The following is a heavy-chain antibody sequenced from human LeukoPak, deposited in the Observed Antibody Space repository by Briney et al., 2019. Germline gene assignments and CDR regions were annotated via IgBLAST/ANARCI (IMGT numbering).Heavy chain of an antibody. CDR2: ISYGGSNK. CDR1: GFTFSSYA. V-gene: IGHV3-30*04. J-gene: IGHJ6*03. CDR3: ARDTGDDYTPPNYYYYMDV. Sequence: PGGSLRLSCAASGFTFSSYAMSWVRQAPGKGLEWVAVISYGGSNKYYTDSVKGRFTISGDSSKNTLYLQMNSLRPEDTAVYYCARDTGDDYTPPNYYYYMDVWGKGTTVTVSS. D-gene: IGHD5-24*01.